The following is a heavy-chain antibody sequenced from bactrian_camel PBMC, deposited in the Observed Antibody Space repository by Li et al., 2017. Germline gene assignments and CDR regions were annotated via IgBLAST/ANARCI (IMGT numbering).Heavy chain of an antibody. CDR1: GFTFGDFY. J-gene: IGHJ4*01. V-gene: IGHV3S10*01. D-gene: IGHD2*01. Sequence: VQLVESGGGLVQPGGSLTLSCAASGFTFGDFYMSWVRLSPGKGLEWVPNLYTDGITHYADSVKGRATISRDNAKNTVYLQMNSLKPEDTAVYYCVLVEYYTGGFHLVGQGTQVTVS. CDR2: LYTDGIT.